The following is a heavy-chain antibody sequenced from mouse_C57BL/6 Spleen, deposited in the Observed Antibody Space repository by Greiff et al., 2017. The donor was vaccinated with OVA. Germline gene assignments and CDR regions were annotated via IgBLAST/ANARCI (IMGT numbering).Heavy chain of an antibody. CDR2: IDPSDSET. Sequence: QVHVKQPGAELVRPGSSVKLSCKASGYTFTSYWMHWVKQRPIQGLEWIGNIDPSDSETHYNQKFKDKATLTVDKSSSTAYMQLSSLTSEDSAVYYCAREGGNYLFFAYWGQGTLVTVSA. CDR1: GYTFTSYW. CDR3: AREGGNYLFFAY. V-gene: IGHV1-52*01. D-gene: IGHD2-1*01. J-gene: IGHJ3*01.